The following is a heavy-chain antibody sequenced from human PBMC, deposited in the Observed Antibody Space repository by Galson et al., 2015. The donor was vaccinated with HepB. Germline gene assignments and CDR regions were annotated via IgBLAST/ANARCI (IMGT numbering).Heavy chain of an antibody. CDR1: GSTFTGYY. J-gene: IGHJ4*02. CDR3: ASPGSDTANRFVNY. CDR2: INPHSGGT. V-gene: IGHV1-2*06. Sequence: SVKVSCKASGSTFTGYYMHWVRQAPGQGLEWMGRINPHSGGTNYAQKFQGRVTMTRDTSISTAYMELSSLTSDDTAFYFCASPGSDTANRFVNYWGQGTLVTVSS. D-gene: IGHD5-18*01.